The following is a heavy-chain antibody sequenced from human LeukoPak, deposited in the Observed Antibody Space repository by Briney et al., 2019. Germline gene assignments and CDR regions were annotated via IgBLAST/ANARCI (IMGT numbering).Heavy chain of an antibody. J-gene: IGHJ3*02. CDR3: ARQEGSGWYFGAFDI. CDR2: IYPGDSDT. V-gene: IGHV5-51*01. D-gene: IGHD6-19*01. Sequence: GESLKISCKGSGYSFTSYWIGWVRQMPGKGLEWMGIIYPGDSDTRYSPSFQGQVTISADKSISTAYLQWSSLKASDTAMYYCARQEGSGWYFGAFDIWGQGTMVTVSS. CDR1: GYSFTSYW.